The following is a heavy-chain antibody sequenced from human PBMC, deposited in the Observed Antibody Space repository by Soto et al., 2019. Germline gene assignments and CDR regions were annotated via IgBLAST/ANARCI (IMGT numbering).Heavy chain of an antibody. J-gene: IGHJ4*02. Sequence: EVQLVESGGGLVQPGGSVRLSCAASGFSFSIYSMNWVRQAPGKGLEWVSYISRGSRTVFYADSVKGRFSISRDDAKNSLYLQMNSLRDEDTAVYNCARDGGGSYSTDVFFDYWGQGNQVTVSS. CDR3: ARDGGGSYSTDVFFDY. V-gene: IGHV3-48*02. D-gene: IGHD1-26*01. CDR1: GFSFSIYS. CDR2: ISRGSRTV.